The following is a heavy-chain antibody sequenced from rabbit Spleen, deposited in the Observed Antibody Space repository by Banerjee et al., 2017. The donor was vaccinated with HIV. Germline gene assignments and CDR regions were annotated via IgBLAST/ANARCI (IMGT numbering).Heavy chain of an antibody. CDR2: IDPVFGIT. CDR1: GLDFSSNNW. CDR3: ARDGAGGSYFAL. J-gene: IGHJ4*01. D-gene: IGHD8-1*01. Sequence: EESGGDLVKPEGSLTLTCEGSGLDFSSNNWICWVRQAPGKGLEWIGYIDPVFGITYYASWVNGRFSISRENAQNTVFLQMTSLTAADTATYFCARDGAGGSYFALWGPGTLVTVS. V-gene: IGHV1S45*01.